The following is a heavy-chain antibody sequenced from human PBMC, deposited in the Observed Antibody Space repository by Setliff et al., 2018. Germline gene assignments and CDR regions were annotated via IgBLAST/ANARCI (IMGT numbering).Heavy chain of an antibody. CDR1: GGAFSNYG. CDR2: IIPILETT. V-gene: IGHV1-69*11. J-gene: IGHJ4*02. CDR3: ARWNGSGYFYY. D-gene: IGHD3-3*01. Sequence: SVKVSCKVSGGAFSNYGLSWVRQAPGQGLLWMGRIIPILETTNYAQNFQGRVSITADESTRTAYMELSSLTFEDTAVYYCARWNGSGYFYYWGQGTLVTVSS.